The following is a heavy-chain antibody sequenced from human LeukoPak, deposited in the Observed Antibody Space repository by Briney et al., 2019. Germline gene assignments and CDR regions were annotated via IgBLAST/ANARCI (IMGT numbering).Heavy chain of an antibody. D-gene: IGHD4-11*01. CDR1: GFRFSESW. CDR2: IKRYGNTT. J-gene: IGHJ4*02. Sequence: RSGGSLRLSCAASGFRFSESWMHWVRQAPGKGLEWVSRIKRYGNTTSYADSVKGRFTVSRDNAKNMLYLEMNSLRVDDTAVYDCARSDYIETWGQGTLVSASS. V-gene: IGHV3-74*01. CDR3: ARSDYIET.